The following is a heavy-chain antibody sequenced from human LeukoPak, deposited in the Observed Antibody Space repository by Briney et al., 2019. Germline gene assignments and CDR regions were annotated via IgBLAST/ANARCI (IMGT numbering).Heavy chain of an antibody. D-gene: IGHD2-15*01. CDR1: GFTFSTSW. J-gene: IGHJ4*02. CDR2: INPDGSRI. Sequence: PGGSLRLSCAASGFTFSTSWMTWVRQAPGKGLDWLGNINPDGSRINYVDSVKGRFTFSRDNAKNSLYLQMNSLRAEDTALYYCARDHSDPGLFFDYWGQGTLLTVSS. CDR3: ARDHSDPGLFFDY. V-gene: IGHV3-7*01.